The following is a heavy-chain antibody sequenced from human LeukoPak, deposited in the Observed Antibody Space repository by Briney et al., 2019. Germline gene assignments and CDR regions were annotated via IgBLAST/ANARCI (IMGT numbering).Heavy chain of an antibody. CDR1: GYTFTNYG. CDR2: ISAYNGNT. Sequence: ASVKVSFKASGYTFTNYGISWVRQAPGQGLEWMGWISAYNGNTNYAQKLRGRVTMTTDTSTSTAYMELRSLRSDDTAVYYCARDPLFGVPLPMSFNWFDPWGQGTLVTVSS. D-gene: IGHD3-3*01. V-gene: IGHV1-18*01. CDR3: ARDPLFGVPLPMSFNWFDP. J-gene: IGHJ5*02.